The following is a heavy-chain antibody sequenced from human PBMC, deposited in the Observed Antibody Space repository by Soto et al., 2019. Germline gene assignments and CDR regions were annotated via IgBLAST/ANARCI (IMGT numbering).Heavy chain of an antibody. CDR3: ARGYRQAGYSSSWVFDY. V-gene: IGHV4-31*03. CDR2: MYYSGST. D-gene: IGHD6-13*01. Sequence: QVQLRESGPGLVKPSQTLSLTCTVSGGSINSGGYYWNWIRQHPGQGLEWIGYMYYSGSTDYNPFLRSRVIRSADTSENHFSLKLSSVTAADTSVYFCARGYRQAGYSSSWVFDYWGQGTLVNVSS. CDR1: GGSINSGGYY. J-gene: IGHJ4*02.